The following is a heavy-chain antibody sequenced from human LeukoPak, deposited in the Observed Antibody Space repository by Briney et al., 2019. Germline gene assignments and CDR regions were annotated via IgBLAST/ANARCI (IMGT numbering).Heavy chain of an antibody. CDR1: GFTFSSYE. CDR2: ISSSGSTI. J-gene: IGHJ4*02. Sequence: GGSLRLSCAASGFTFSSYEMNWVRQAPGKGLEWVSYISSSGSTIYYADSVKGRFTISRDNAKSSLYLQMNSLRAEDTAVYYCARDESSPRAHFDYWGQGTLVTVSS. D-gene: IGHD6-13*01. CDR3: ARDESSPRAHFDY. V-gene: IGHV3-48*03.